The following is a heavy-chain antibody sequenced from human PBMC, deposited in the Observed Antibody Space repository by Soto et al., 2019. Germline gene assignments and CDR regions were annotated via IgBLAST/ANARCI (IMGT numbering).Heavy chain of an antibody. Sequence: VASVKVSCKTSGYTFINYALHWVRQAPGQRLEWMGWINAGNGDTKYSQKFHDRVTITSDTSASTTYMELSSLRSEDTAVYYCARATRSWRKYYSAMDVWGQGTTVTVSS. J-gene: IGHJ6*02. D-gene: IGHD1-1*01. V-gene: IGHV1-3*01. CDR3: ARATRSWRKYYSAMDV. CDR1: GYTFINYA. CDR2: INAGNGDT.